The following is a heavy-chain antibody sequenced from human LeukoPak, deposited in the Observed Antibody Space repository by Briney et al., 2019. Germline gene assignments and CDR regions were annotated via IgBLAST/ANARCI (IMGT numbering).Heavy chain of an antibody. CDR3: ASGGGSGSYYDNY. CDR2: IIPILGIA. V-gene: IGHV1-69*04. J-gene: IGHJ4*02. D-gene: IGHD3-10*01. CDR1: GGTFSSYA. Sequence: SVKVSCKASGGTFSSYAISWVRQAPGQGLEWMGRIIPILGIANYAQKFQGRVTITADKSTSTAYMELSSLRSEDTGVYYWASGGGSGSYYDNYWGQGTLVTVSS.